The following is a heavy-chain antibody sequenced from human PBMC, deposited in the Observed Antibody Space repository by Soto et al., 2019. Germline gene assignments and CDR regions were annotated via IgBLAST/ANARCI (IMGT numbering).Heavy chain of an antibody. V-gene: IGHV3-48*02. Sequence: GGSLGLSCAASGFTFSSYSMNWVRQAPGTGLEWVSYISSSSSTIYYADSVKGRFTISRDNAKNSLYLQMNSLRDEDTAVYYCARGPELVVLMVYAPNCFDPWGQGTLVTV. J-gene: IGHJ5*02. CDR1: GFTFSSYS. CDR3: ARGPELVVLMVYAPNCFDP. CDR2: ISSSSSTI. D-gene: IGHD2-8*01.